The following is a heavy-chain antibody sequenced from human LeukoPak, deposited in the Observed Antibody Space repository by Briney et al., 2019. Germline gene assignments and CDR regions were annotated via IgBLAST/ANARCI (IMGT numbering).Heavy chain of an antibody. J-gene: IGHJ4*02. CDR3: ARDPEAGYHLY. V-gene: IGHV1-18*01. CDR2: ISGYNGNT. D-gene: IGHD1-14*01. CDR1: GYTYTSYG. Sequence: ASVKVSCKASGYTYTSYGISWVRQAPGQGLEWMGWISGYNGNTNYAQKLQGRVTMTTDTSTSTAYMELRSLRSDDTAVYYCARDPEAGYHLYWGQGTLVTVSS.